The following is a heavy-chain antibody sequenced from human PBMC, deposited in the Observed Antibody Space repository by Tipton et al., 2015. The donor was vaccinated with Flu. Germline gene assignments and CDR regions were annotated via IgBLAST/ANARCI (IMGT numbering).Heavy chain of an antibody. D-gene: IGHD4-23*01. CDR1: GFTFSGSA. CDR2: IRSKDNNYAT. V-gene: IGHV3-73*01. Sequence: AASGFTFSGSAIHWVRRASGKGLEWVGRIRSKDNNYATAYGGPVKGRFSISRDDAKNTAYLQMDTLKTEDTAVYYCTRETGGNDYYYYYAMDVWGQGTTVTVSS. CDR3: TRETGGNDYYYYYAMDV. J-gene: IGHJ6*02.